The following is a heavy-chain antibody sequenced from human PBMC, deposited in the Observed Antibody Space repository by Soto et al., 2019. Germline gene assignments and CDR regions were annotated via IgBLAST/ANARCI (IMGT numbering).Heavy chain of an antibody. J-gene: IGHJ6*02. CDR2: IYYNGRT. CDR3: ARQPTQDYALEDYYHYKGIDV. CDR1: GVSITNTTFY. Sequence: SETLSLTCSVSGVSITNTTFYWVWVRQPPGKGLDWRGSIYYNGRTYYNPSLESRVTMSLAKSKNQFSLRVSSVTAADTAPYFCARQPTQDYALEDYYHYKGIDVWGQGTTGTVSS. V-gene: IGHV4-39*01. D-gene: IGHD2-2*01.